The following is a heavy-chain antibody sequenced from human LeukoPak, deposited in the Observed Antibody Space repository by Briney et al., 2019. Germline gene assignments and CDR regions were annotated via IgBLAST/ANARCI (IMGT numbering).Heavy chain of an antibody. J-gene: IGHJ6*02. D-gene: IGHD5-24*01. CDR2: ISSGGNT. CDR1: GLTFGTNY. CDR3: ATRVGPGYYYGMAL. Sequence: PGGSLRLSCAASGLTFGTNYMSWVRQAPGKGLEWVSVISSGGNTYYADSAKGRFTLSRDNSKNTMYLQMNSLRAEDTAVYYCATRVGPGYYYGMALWRQGTTVTVSS. V-gene: IGHV3-66*01.